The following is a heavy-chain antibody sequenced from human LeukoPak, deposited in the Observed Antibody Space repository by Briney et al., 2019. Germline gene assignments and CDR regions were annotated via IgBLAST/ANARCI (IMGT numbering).Heavy chain of an antibody. CDR1: GFTVSSNY. V-gene: IGHV3-53*01. CDR3: ARTGGPGSYYNWVYFDY. D-gene: IGHD3-10*01. Sequence: GGSLRLSCAASGFTVSSNYMSWVRQAPGKGLEWVSIIYSGGTIYYAESVKGRFTISRDNSKNTLYLQMNSLRAEDTAIYYCARTGGPGSYYNWVYFDYWGQGTLVTVSS. CDR2: IYSGGTI. J-gene: IGHJ4*02.